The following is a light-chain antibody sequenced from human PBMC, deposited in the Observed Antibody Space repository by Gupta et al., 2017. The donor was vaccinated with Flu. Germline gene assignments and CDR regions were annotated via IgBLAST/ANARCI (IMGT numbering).Light chain of an antibody. Sequence: EILMTQSPAILSVSPGERATLSCRASTSVASNLAWYWQKTCQAPRLLIDGASTRATGIPARFSGSGSGTEFTLTIGILQTEDSAVYYCQYYNSWPPAYTFGQGTKLEIK. J-gene: IGKJ2*01. CDR2: GAS. CDR3: QYYNSWPPAYT. V-gene: IGKV3-15*01. CDR1: TSVASN.